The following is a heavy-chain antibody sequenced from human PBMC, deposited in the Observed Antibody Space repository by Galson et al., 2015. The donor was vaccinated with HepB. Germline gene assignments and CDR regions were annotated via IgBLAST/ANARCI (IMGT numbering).Heavy chain of an antibody. CDR3: AREIPPAGYSSSWYNYYYYTDV. CDR1: GGSISSSNW. V-gene: IGHV4-4*02. J-gene: IGHJ6*03. CDR2: IYHSGST. D-gene: IGHD6-13*01. Sequence: ETLSLTCAVSGGSISSSNWWSWVRQPPGKGLEWIGEIYHSGSTNYNPSLKSRVTISVDKSKNQFALKLSSVTGADTAVYYCAREIPPAGYSSSWYNYYYYTDVWGKGTTVTVSS.